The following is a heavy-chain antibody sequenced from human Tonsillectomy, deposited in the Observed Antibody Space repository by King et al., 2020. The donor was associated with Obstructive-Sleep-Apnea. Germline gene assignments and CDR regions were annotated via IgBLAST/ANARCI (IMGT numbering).Heavy chain of an antibody. CDR1: GYSFTTYW. J-gene: IGHJ4*02. Sequence: QLVESRAEVRKPGESLQISCSGSGYSFTTYWIGWVRQTPGKGLEWMGIVYPGDSDTRYSPSFQGQVSISADKSNNTAYLQWISLKASDSAMYYCVRLGKNFYTHTYDWGQGTLVSVSS. V-gene: IGHV5-51*01. D-gene: IGHD1-7*01. CDR3: VRLGKNFYTHTYD. CDR2: VYPGDSDT.